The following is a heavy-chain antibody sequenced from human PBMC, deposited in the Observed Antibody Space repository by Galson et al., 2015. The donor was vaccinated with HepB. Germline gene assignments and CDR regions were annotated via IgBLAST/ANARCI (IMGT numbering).Heavy chain of an antibody. J-gene: IGHJ6*03. D-gene: IGHD4-23*01. CDR1: GGSFSGYY. Sequence: TLSLTCAVYGGSFSGYYWSWIRQPPGKGLEWIGEINHSGSTNYNPSLKSRVTISVDTSKNQFSLKLSSVTAADTAVYYCARGPTVVTPYYYYYYMDVWGKGTTVTVSS. CDR2: INHSGST. V-gene: IGHV4-34*01. CDR3: ARGPTVVTPYYYYYYMDV.